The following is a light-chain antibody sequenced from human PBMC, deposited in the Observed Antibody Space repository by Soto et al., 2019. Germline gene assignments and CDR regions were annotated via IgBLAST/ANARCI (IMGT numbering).Light chain of an antibody. Sequence: DIHMTQSPSSLSASVGDRVTITCRASQSISSYLNWYQQKPGKAPKLLIYAASSLQSGVPSRFSGSGSGTDFTLTISSLQPEDFATYYCQQSYSTPRFGPGTKVDIK. CDR1: QSISSY. V-gene: IGKV1-39*01. CDR2: AAS. CDR3: QQSYSTPR. J-gene: IGKJ3*01.